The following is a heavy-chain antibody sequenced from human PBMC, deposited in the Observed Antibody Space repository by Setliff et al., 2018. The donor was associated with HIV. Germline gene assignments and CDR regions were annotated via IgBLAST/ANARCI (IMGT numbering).Heavy chain of an antibody. Sequence: SETLSLTCAVYGGSFSNYYWSWIRQSPGEGLEWIGEINHGGSTNYNPSLKSRVTMSVDTSKNRFSLQLTSVTAADTAVYYCARSRNILTDYSYYSYFMDVWGGGTTVTVSS. V-gene: IGHV4-34*01. J-gene: IGHJ6*03. CDR3: ARSRNILTDYSYYSYFMDV. D-gene: IGHD3-9*01. CDR2: INHGGST. CDR1: GGSFSNYY.